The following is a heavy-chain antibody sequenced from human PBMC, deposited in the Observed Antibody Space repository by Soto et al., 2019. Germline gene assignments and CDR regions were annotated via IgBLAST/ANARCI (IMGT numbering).Heavy chain of an antibody. CDR1: GYTFTSYY. D-gene: IGHD5-12*01. V-gene: IGHV1-46*01. CDR2: INPSGGST. CDR3: ARGDIVAIFGMDV. Sequence: QVQLVQSGAEVKKPGASVKVSCKASGYTFTSYYMHWVRQAPGQGLEWMGIINPSGGSTTYAQKFQGRVTMTSDTSTSTVYMELSSLRSEDTAVYYCARGDIVAIFGMDVWGQGTTVTVSS. J-gene: IGHJ6*02.